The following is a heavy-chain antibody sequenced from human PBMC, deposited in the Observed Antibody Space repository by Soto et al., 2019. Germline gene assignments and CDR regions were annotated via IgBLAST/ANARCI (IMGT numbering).Heavy chain of an antibody. CDR1: GDSIISSDFY. D-gene: IGHD3-3*02. J-gene: IGHJ5*02. Sequence: SETLSLTCTVSGDSIISSDFYWGWVRQPPGKGLEWIGSIFYLGSSYYNPSLKSRVTMSVDTSKNQFSLRLRSVTAADTALYFCARHSLALRKNTWFDPWGQGIMVTVSS. V-gene: IGHV4-39*01. CDR2: IFYLGSS. CDR3: ARHSLALRKNTWFDP.